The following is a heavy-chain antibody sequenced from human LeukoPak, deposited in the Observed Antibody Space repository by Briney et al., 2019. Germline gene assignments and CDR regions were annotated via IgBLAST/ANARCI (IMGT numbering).Heavy chain of an antibody. V-gene: IGHV3-74*01. D-gene: IGHD3-10*01. CDR1: GFTFSSYW. CDR3: AREVARFDDAFDI. CDR2: INSDGSST. J-gene: IGHJ3*02. Sequence: TGGSLRLSCAASGFTFSSYWMHWVRQAPGKGLVWVSRINSDGSSTSYADSVKGRFTISRDNAKNTLYLQMNSLRAEDTAVYYCAREVARFDDAFDIWGQGTMVTVSS.